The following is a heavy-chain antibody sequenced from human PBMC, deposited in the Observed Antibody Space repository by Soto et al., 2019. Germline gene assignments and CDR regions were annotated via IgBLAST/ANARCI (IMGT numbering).Heavy chain of an antibody. Sequence: SETLSLTCTVSGGSISSGDYYWSWIRQPPGKGLEWIGYIYYSGSTYYNPSLKSRVTISVDTSKNQFSLKLSSVTAADTAVYYCARASGDYVYFDYWGQGTLVTVSS. CDR2: IYYSGST. J-gene: IGHJ4*02. V-gene: IGHV4-30-4*01. CDR1: GGSISSGDYY. CDR3: ARASGDYVYFDY. D-gene: IGHD4-17*01.